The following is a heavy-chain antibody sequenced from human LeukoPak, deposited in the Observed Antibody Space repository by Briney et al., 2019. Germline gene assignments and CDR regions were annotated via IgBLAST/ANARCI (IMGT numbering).Heavy chain of an antibody. D-gene: IGHD6-6*01. CDR1: GGSISSYD. Sequence: AESLSLTCTVSGGSISSYDWSWIRRAPGKGLGWIVYIYYSGSTNYNPSLKSRVTISVDTSRNQFSLKLSSVTAADTAVYYCAREDWQLDYYYYMDVWGKGTTVTVSS. CDR3: AREDWQLDYYYYMDV. CDR2: IYYSGST. V-gene: IGHV4-59*12. J-gene: IGHJ6*03.